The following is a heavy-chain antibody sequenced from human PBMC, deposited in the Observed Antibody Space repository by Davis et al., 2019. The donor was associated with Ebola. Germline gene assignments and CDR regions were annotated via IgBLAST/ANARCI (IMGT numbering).Heavy chain of an antibody. J-gene: IGHJ4*03. CDR1: GFTFTKFA. Sequence: PGGSLRLSCAASGFTFTKFAIHWVRQAPGKGLAWVSTISFDGVSEHYADPVKGRFAISRDNSRDTLYLQMNSLTAEDTGLYYCARGEGAFDSNFDFWGHGTPVTASS. CDR3: ARGEGAFDSNFDF. D-gene: IGHD1-26*01. CDR2: ISFDGVSE. V-gene: IGHV3-30*09.